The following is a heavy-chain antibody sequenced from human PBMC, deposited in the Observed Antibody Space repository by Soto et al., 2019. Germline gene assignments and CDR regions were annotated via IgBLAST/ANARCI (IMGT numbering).Heavy chain of an antibody. D-gene: IGHD7-27*01. J-gene: IGHJ5*02. V-gene: IGHV3-33*01. CDR1: GFTFSSYG. Sequence: QVQLVESGGGVVQPGRSLRLSCAASGFTFSSYGMHWVRQAPGKGLEWVAVIWYDGSNKYYADSVKGRFTISRDNSKNTLYLQMNSLRAGDTAVYYCARDQLVRSILGKTNWFDPWGQGTLVTVSS. CDR2: IWYDGSNK. CDR3: ARDQLVRSILGKTNWFDP.